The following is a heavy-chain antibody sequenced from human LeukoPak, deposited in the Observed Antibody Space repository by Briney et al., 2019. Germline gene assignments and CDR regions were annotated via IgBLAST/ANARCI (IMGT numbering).Heavy chain of an antibody. CDR2: IKQDGSEK. CDR3: ARDQDDILSGYGEGGY. D-gene: IGHD3-9*01. Sequence: GGSLRLSCAASGFTFSTYWMSWVRQAPGKGLEWVANIKQDGSEKNYVDAVKGRFTISRDNAKNSLYLQMNSLRAEDTAVYYCARDQDDILSGYGEGGYWGQGTLVTLSS. V-gene: IGHV3-7*01. CDR1: GFTFSTYW. J-gene: IGHJ4*02.